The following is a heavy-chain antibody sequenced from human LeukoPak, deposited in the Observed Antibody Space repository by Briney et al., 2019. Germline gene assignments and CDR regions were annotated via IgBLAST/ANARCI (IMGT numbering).Heavy chain of an antibody. J-gene: IGHJ4*02. Sequence: SETLSLTCTVSGGSISSGSYYWSWIRQPAGKGLEWIGRIYSSGSTNYNPSLKSRVTISLDTSKNQFSLKLSSVTAADTAVYYCARVPLGYFDYWGQGTLVTVSS. V-gene: IGHV4-61*02. CDR2: IYSSGST. CDR1: GGSISSGSYY. CDR3: ARVPLGYFDY.